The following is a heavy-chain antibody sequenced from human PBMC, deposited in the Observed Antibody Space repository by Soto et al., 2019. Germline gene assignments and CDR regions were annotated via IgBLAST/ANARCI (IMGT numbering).Heavy chain of an antibody. V-gene: IGHV4-61*01. CDR1: GGSVTSGNYN. Sequence: QVQLQESGPGLVKPSETLSLTCTVSGGSVTSGNYNWSWIRQPPGKGLEWIGYIDCIGSTNYYPSLKRGITISAEASKNQFSLKLNSVTAADTAIDYCARAGRQLARYGGGIDSWGQGTLVTVSS. J-gene: IGHJ4*02. CDR2: IDCIGST. CDR3: ARAGRQLARYGGGIDS. D-gene: IGHD6-13*01.